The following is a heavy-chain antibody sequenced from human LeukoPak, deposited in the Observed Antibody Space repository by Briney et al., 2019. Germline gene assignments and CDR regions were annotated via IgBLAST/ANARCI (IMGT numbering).Heavy chain of an antibody. V-gene: IGHV1-18*01. Sequence: ASVKVSCKASGGTFSSYAISWVRQAPGQGLEWMGWISAYNGNTNYAQKLQGRVTMTTDTSTSTAYMELSSLRSEDTAVYYCARGYDFWSGSYHYYMDVWGKGTTVTVSS. D-gene: IGHD3-3*01. CDR2: ISAYNGNT. CDR1: GGTFSSYA. CDR3: ARGYDFWSGSYHYYMDV. J-gene: IGHJ6*03.